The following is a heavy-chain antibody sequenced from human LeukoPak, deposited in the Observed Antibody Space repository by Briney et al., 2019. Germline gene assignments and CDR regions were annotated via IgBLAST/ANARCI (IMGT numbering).Heavy chain of an antibody. J-gene: IGHJ4*02. CDR1: GYTFTGYY. Sequence: ASVKVSCKASGYTFTGYYMHWVRQAPGQGLEWMGWINPNSGGTNYAQKFQGRVTMTRDTSISTAYMELSRLRSDDTAVYYCARDPGIVGATHVLYYFDYWGQGTLVTVSS. D-gene: IGHD1-26*01. V-gene: IGHV1-2*02. CDR2: INPNSGGT. CDR3: ARDPGIVGATHVLYYFDY.